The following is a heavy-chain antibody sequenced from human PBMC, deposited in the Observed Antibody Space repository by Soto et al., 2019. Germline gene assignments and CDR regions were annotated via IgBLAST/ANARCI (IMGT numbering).Heavy chain of an antibody. CDR3: AHAYGGRSLY. J-gene: IGHJ4*02. V-gene: IGHV2-5*02. CDR2: IYWDDTK. D-gene: IGHD1-26*01. Sequence: QITLKESGPTLVKPTQTLTLTCTFSGFSLPTDRVGVTWIRQTPGKALEWLAVIYWDDTKTYRPSLKSRLTITKDTSKNQVALTMTDMDPVDAATYYCAHAYGGRSLYWGQGTLVTVSS. CDR1: GFSLPTDRVG.